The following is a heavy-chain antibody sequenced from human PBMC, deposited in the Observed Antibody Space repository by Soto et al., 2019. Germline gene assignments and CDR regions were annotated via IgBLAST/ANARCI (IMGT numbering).Heavy chain of an antibody. J-gene: IGHJ6*02. D-gene: IGHD2-15*01. V-gene: IGHV5-51*01. Sequence: GESLKISCKGSGYTFTNYWIGWVRQMPGKGLEWMGIIYAGDSDTRYSPSFQGQVTFSVDMSINAAYLQWSSLRASDTAIYYCARGYCSRGTCYSKRDFYYGLDVWGQGTTVTVSS. CDR1: GYTFTNYW. CDR2: IYAGDSDT. CDR3: ARGYCSRGTCYSKRDFYYGLDV.